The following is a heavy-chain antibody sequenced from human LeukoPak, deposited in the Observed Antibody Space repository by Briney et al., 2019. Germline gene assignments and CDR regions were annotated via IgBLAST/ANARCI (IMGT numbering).Heavy chain of an antibody. CDR3: VRESYSRYFDY. CDR2: IYYSGTT. V-gene: IGHV4-59*01. D-gene: IGHD4-11*01. CDR1: GDSISSYY. J-gene: IGHJ4*02. Sequence: SETLSLTCTVSGDSISSYYCDWIRQPPGKGLEWIGYIYYSGTTNYNPSLKSRVTISVDTSKNQFSLKLSSVTAADTAVYYCVRESYSRYFDYWGQGSLVTVPS.